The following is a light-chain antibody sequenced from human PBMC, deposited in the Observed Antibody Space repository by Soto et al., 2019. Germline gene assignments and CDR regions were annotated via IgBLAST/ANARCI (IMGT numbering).Light chain of an antibody. CDR2: EVS. J-gene: IGKJ5*01. Sequence: DVVMTQTPLSLSVAPGQPASISCKASQSLLHITGETFLFWYLQKPGQSPQLLIYEVSTRVSGVPDRFSGSGSGTDLTLEISRVETEDVGIYYCMQSTQLPPTFGQGTRLEIK. CDR3: MQSTQLPPT. V-gene: IGKV2D-29*02. CDR1: QSLLHITGETF.